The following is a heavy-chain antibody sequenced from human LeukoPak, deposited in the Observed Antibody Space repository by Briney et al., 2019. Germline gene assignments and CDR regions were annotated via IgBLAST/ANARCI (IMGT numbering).Heavy chain of an antibody. Sequence: GGSLRLSCAASGFTFSSYWMSWVRQAPGKGLEWVANIKQDGSEKYYVDAVKGRFTISRDNAKNSLYLQMNSLRAEDTAVYYCARDDTVTTRVGFIDWGQGTLVTVSS. CDR3: ARDDTVTTRVGFID. V-gene: IGHV3-7*01. CDR1: GFTFSSYW. J-gene: IGHJ4*02. D-gene: IGHD4-17*01. CDR2: IKQDGSEK.